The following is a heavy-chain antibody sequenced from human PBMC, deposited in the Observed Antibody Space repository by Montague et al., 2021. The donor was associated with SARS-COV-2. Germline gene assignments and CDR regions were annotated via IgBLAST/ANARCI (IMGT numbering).Heavy chain of an antibody. CDR3: ARDLSRAFCEGDSCYSETWFAA. Sequence: SETLSLTCTVSGDSITDYFWTWIRQPPGKGLEWIGYIYHTGSTKYNPSLYSRVTMSIDTSKNQFSLKLTSVTAADTAIYYCARDLSRAFCEGDSCYSETWFAAWGQGTLVTVSS. CDR2: IYHTGST. CDR1: GDSITDYF. V-gene: IGHV4-59*01. J-gene: IGHJ5*02. D-gene: IGHD2-21*02.